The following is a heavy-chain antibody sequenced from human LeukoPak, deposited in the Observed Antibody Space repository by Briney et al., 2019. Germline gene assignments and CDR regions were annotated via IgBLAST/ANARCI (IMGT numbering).Heavy chain of an antibody. J-gene: IGHJ3*02. CDR1: GGSISSYY. D-gene: IGHD3-22*01. V-gene: IGHV4-59*12. CDR3: ARIRITMIVVVKLDAFDI. CDR2: IYYSGSI. Sequence: SETLSLTCTVSGGSISSYYWSWIRQPPGKGLEWSGYIYYSGSINYNPSLKSRVTISVDTSKNQFSLKLSSVTAADTAVYYCARIRITMIVVVKLDAFDIWGQGTMVTVSS.